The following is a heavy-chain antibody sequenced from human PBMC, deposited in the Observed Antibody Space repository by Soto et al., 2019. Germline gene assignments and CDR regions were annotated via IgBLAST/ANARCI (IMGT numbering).Heavy chain of an antibody. J-gene: IGHJ5*02. CDR2: INHSGST. D-gene: IGHD3-22*01. CDR3: ARVGPWVPYYYDSSPYTFESWFDP. CDR1: GGSFSVYY. Sequence: ETLSLTCAVYGGSFSVYYWSWIRQPPGKGLEWIGEINHSGSTNYNPSLKSRVTISVDTSKNQFSLILNSVTAADTAVYYCARVGPWVPYYYDSSPYTFESWFDPWGQGTLVTVS. V-gene: IGHV4-34*01.